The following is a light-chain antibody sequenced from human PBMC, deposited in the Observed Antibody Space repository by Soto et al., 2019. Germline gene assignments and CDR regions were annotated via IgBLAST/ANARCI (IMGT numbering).Light chain of an antibody. V-gene: IGKV3-15*01. CDR1: ESTNNY. CDR3: QQRSNWPPTWT. CDR2: GAS. Sequence: EIVMTQSPATLSVSPGERATLSCRASESTNNYLAWYQQKPGQAPRLLIDGASTRAAGIPPRFSGSGSGTEFTLTISSLQSEDFAVYYCQQRSNWPPTWTFGQGTKVDIK. J-gene: IGKJ1*01.